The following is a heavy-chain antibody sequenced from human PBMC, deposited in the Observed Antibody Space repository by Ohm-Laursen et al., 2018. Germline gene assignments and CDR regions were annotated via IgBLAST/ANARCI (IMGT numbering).Heavy chain of an antibody. CDR3: TKARGRHLGPNFDY. CDR1: GFTFDDYA. D-gene: IGHD6-25*01. CDR2: ITWSSGTI. V-gene: IGHV3-9*01. J-gene: IGHJ4*02. Sequence: RSLRLSCAASGFTFDDYAMHWVRHAPGKGLEWVSGITWSSGTIAYADSVKGRFTISRDNAKNSLFLQMNSLRAEDTAFYYCTKARGRHLGPNFDYWGQGTLVTASS.